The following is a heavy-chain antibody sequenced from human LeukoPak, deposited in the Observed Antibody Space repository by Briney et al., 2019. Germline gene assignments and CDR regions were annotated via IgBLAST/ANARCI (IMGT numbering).Heavy chain of an antibody. V-gene: IGHV4-34*01. CDR2: INHSGST. J-gene: IGHJ5*02. Sequence: SETPSLTCAVYGGSFSGYYWSWIRQPPGKGLEWIGEINHSGSTNYNPSLKSRVTISVDTSKNQFSLKLSSVTAADTAVYYCARGSTMIVVVITPYNWFDPWGQGTLVTVSS. CDR3: ARGSTMIVVVITPYNWFDP. CDR1: GGSFSGYY. D-gene: IGHD3-22*01.